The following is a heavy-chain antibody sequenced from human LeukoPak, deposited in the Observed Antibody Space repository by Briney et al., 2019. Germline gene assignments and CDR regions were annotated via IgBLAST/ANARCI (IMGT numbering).Heavy chain of an antibody. D-gene: IGHD6-19*01. CDR3: ARDLGSQQWLVRSRYYYYRDV. J-gene: IGHJ6*03. CDR2: IYTSGST. CDR1: GGSISSYY. V-gene: IGHV4-4*07. Sequence: SETLSLTCTVSGGSISSYYWSWIRQPAGKGLEWIGRIYTSGSTNYNPSLKSRVTMSVDTSKNQFSLKLSSVTAADTAVYYCARDLGSQQWLVRSRYYYYRDVGGKGTTVTVSS.